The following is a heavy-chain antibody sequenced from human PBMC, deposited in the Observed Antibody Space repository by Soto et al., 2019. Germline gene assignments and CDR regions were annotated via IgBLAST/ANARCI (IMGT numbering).Heavy chain of an antibody. J-gene: IGHJ5*02. CDR3: ARDSLPFYDFWSGTLWFDP. V-gene: IGHV1-2*04. D-gene: IGHD3-3*01. CDR1: GYTFTGYY. Sequence: ASVKVSCKASGYTFTGYYMHWVRQAPGQGLEWMGWINPNSGGTNYAQKFQGWVTMTRGTSISTAYMELSRLRSDDTAVYYCARDSLPFYDFWSGTLWFDPWGQGTLVTVSS. CDR2: INPNSGGT.